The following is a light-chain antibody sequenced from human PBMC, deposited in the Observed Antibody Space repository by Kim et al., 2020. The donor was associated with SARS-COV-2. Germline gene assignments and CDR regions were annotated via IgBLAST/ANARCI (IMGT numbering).Light chain of an antibody. CDR3: QVWDSSSDQGV. V-gene: IGLV3-21*04. J-gene: IGLJ1*01. CDR2: YNT. CDR1: NIGSKS. Sequence: PVKTARINCRGNNIGSKSGHWYQQRPGQAHVLVIYYNTDRPSGIPERYSGSNSGNTATLTISRVEAGDEADDYCQVWDSSSDQGVFGTGTKVTVL.